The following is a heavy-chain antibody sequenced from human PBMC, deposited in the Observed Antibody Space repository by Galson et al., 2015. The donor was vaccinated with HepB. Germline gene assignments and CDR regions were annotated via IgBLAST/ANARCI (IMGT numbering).Heavy chain of an antibody. CDR1: DSTFIKCG. CDR3: VRDFNGQRTYCAGDCLDS. Sequence: SVKVSCKVSDSTFIKCGFSWVRQAPGQGLEWMAWISAYTGHTKYAQKFQARVTMTTDTSTGTAYMELRSLRSDDTAVYYCVRDFNGQRTYCAGDCLDSWGQGTLVTVSS. V-gene: IGHV1-18*01. CDR2: ISAYTGHT. J-gene: IGHJ4*02. D-gene: IGHD2-21*02.